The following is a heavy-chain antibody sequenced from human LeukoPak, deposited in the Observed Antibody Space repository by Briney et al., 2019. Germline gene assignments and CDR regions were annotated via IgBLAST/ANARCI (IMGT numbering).Heavy chain of an antibody. CDR3: ARVPLRCSGGSCYSVRGYYYHMDV. D-gene: IGHD2-15*01. V-gene: IGHV7-4-1*02. CDR2: INTNTGNP. CDR1: GYTFTSYA. Sequence: ASVKVSCKASGYTFTSYAMNWVRQAPGQRLEWMGWINTNTGNPTYAQGFTGRFVFSLDTSVSTAYLQISSLKAEDTAVYYCARVPLRCSGGSCYSVRGYYYHMDVWGKGTTVTVSS. J-gene: IGHJ6*03.